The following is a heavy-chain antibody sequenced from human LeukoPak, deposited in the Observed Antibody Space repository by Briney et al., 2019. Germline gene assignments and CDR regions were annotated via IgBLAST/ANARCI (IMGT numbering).Heavy chain of an antibody. CDR1: GFTFSSYA. J-gene: IGHJ5*02. CDR2: ISGSGGST. CDR3: AKDPRYDFWSGYSNWFDP. V-gene: IGHV3-23*01. D-gene: IGHD3-3*01. Sequence: GGSLRLSCAASGFTFSSYAMSWVRQAPGKGLEWVSAISGSGGSTYYADSVKGRFTISRDNYKNTLYLQMNSLRAEDTAVYYCAKDPRYDFWSGYSNWFDPWGQGTLVTVSS.